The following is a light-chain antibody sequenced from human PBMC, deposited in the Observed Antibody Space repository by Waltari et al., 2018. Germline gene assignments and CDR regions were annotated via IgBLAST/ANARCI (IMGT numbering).Light chain of an antibody. Sequence: DIVMTQSPDSLAVSLGERATINCKSSQSVLYDSNNKNYLGWYQKKPGQPPKLLISWASTRESGVPDRFSCSGSGTEFTLTISSLQAEDVAVYYCQQCYGLPLTFGPGTRVDIK. CDR1: QSVLYDSNNKNY. CDR3: QQCYGLPLT. J-gene: IGKJ3*01. V-gene: IGKV4-1*01. CDR2: WAS.